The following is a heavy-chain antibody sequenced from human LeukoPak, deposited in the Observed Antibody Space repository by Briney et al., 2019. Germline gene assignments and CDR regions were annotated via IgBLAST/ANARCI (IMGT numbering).Heavy chain of an antibody. CDR1: GSTFSNYW. D-gene: IGHD1-1*01. J-gene: IGHJ4*02. V-gene: IGHV3-74*03. CDR2: ISDDGRNT. Sequence: GGPLRLSCTASGSTFSNYWMHWVRQVPGKGLLWVARISDDGRNTKFVDSVKGRFTISRDNAKNTLYLQMNSLRVGDTGVYFCTTGHPGTFDYWGQGTLVTVSA. CDR3: TTGHPGTFDY.